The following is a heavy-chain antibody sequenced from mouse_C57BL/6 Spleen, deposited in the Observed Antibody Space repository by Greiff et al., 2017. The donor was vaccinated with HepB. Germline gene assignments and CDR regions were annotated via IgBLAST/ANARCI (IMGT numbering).Heavy chain of an antibody. D-gene: IGHD1-1*01. CDR1: GYTFTDYY. CDR3: AFPYYGSSYGYFDV. V-gene: IGHV1-76*01. J-gene: IGHJ1*03. CDR2: IYPGSGNT. Sequence: VQLQQSGAELVRPGASVKLSCKASGYTFTDYYINWVKQRPGQGLEWIARIYPGSGNTYYNEKFKGKATLTAEKSSSTAYMQLSSLTSEDSAVYFCAFPYYGSSYGYFDVWGTGTTVTVSS.